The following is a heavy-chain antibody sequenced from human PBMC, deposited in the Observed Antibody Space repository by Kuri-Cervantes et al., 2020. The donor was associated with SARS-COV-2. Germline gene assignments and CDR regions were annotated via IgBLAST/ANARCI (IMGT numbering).Heavy chain of an antibody. Sequence: GESLKISCAASGFTFSTYWMHWVRQAPGKGLVWVSRINSDGSSRSYADSVKGRFTISRDNAKNSLYLQMNSLRDEDTAVYYCARESRDAYNLGSFDLWGRGTLVTVSS. J-gene: IGHJ2*01. CDR1: GFTFSTYW. V-gene: IGHV3-74*01. D-gene: IGHD5-24*01. CDR3: ARESRDAYNLGSFDL. CDR2: INSDGSSR.